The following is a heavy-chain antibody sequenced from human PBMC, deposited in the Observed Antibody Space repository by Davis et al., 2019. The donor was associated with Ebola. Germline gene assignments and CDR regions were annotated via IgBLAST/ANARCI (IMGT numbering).Heavy chain of an antibody. CDR3: ARRGGRWLQPHYFDY. V-gene: IGHV1-46*01. D-gene: IGHD5-24*01. CDR2: INPSGGST. CDR1: GYTFTSYY. Sequence: AASVKVSCKASGYTFTSYYMHWVRQAPGQGLEWMGIINPSGGSTSYAQKFQGRVTMTRDTSTSTVYMELSSLRSEDTAVYYCARRGGRWLQPHYFDYWGQGTLITVSS. J-gene: IGHJ4*02.